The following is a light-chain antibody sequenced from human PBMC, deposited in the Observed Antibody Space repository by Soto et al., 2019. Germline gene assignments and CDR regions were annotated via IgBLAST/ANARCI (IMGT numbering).Light chain of an antibody. V-gene: IGKV4-1*01. Sequence: DIVMTQSPDSLAVSLGERATINCKSSQSVFYSVNSKNYLGWFQQKPGQPPKLLIYWASIGESGAPDRFSGSGSAXPFTLTISSVKAEDLRXYSRQQYHSLPYXSRQG. J-gene: IGKJ2*03. CDR1: QSVFYSVNSKNY. CDR2: WAS. CDR3: QQYHSLPYX.